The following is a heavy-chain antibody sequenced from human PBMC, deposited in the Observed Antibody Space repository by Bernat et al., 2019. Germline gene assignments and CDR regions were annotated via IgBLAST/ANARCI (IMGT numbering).Heavy chain of an antibody. Sequence: EVQLVESGVGWVWTGGSLKLSCQVPGSTFRQFWWTWSCKAPGKALDRVATINEDGNFQYYGGYVKGRFTISRDNAKNSLFLQMDSLRAEDTAVYYCARDRGFCSFDCWGQGTLVTVSS. V-gene: IGHV3-7*04. CDR1: GSTFRQFW. D-gene: IGHD2-2*03. J-gene: IGHJ4*02. CDR2: INEDGNFQ. CDR3: ARDRGFCSFDC.